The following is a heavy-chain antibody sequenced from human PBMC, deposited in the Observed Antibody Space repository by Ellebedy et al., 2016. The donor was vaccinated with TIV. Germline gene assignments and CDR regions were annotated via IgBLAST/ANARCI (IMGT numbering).Heavy chain of an antibody. CDR3: ARETTVTQFDY. CDR1: GGSISSGGYS. D-gene: IGHD4-17*01. J-gene: IGHJ4*02. CDR2: IHHSGST. Sequence: SETLSLXXAVSGGSISSGGYSWSWIRQPPGKGLEWIGYIHHSGSTYYNPSLKSRVTMSVDRSNNQFSLRLNSMTAADTAVYYCARETTVTQFDYWGQGALVTVSS. V-gene: IGHV4-30-2*01.